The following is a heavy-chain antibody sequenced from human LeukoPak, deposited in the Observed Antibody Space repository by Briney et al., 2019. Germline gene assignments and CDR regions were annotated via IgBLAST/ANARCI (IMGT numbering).Heavy chain of an antibody. V-gene: IGHV4-38-2*02. CDR2: IYHSGTT. CDR1: GYSISSGYY. CDR3: ARVIAAAGAYYFDY. J-gene: IGHJ4*02. Sequence: SETLSLTCTVSGYSISSGYYWGWIRQPPGKGLEWIGSIYHSGTTYYIPSLKSRVTISVDTSKNHFSLRLSSVTAADTAVYYCARVIAAAGAYYFDYWGQGTLVTVSS. D-gene: IGHD6-13*01.